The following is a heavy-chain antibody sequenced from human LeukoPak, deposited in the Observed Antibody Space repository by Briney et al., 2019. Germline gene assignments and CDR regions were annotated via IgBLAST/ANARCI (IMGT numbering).Heavy chain of an antibody. J-gene: IGHJ4*02. V-gene: IGHV1-46*01. CDR1: GCTFTSYY. Sequence: EASVKVSCKASGCTFTSYYMHWVRQAPGQGLEWMGIINPSGGSTSYAQKFQGRVTMTRDTSTSTVYMELSRLRSDDTAVYYCARVGNIVATIGGLGYWGQGTLVTVSS. CDR3: ARVGNIVATIGGLGY. CDR2: INPSGGST. D-gene: IGHD5-12*01.